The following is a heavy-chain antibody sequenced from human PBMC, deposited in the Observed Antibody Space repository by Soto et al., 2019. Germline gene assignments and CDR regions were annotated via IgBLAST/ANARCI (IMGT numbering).Heavy chain of an antibody. J-gene: IGHJ4*02. Sequence: QVQLVQSGAEVKKPGASVKVSCKASGYTFTSYDINWVRQATGQGLEWMGWMNPNSGNTGYAQKFQGRVTMTRNTSISTAYMELGSLRCEDTAVYYCARVKGGGRRLLLWFGEFDYWGQGTLVTVSS. CDR2: MNPNSGNT. D-gene: IGHD3-10*01. CDR1: GYTFTSYD. CDR3: ARVKGGGRRLLLWFGEFDY. V-gene: IGHV1-8*01.